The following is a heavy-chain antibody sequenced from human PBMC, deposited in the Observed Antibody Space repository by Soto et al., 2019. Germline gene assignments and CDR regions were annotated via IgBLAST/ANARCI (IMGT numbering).Heavy chain of an antibody. J-gene: IGHJ6*02. V-gene: IGHV1-18*01. D-gene: IGHD3-16*01. CDR2: ISPYTGNT. Sequence: QVQLLQSGDEVKKPGASVKVSCKASGYIFVNYGIAWVRQAPGQGLEWMGWISPYTGNTHSATKVQGRLTMTTDTSTSTADMDLGSLTSDDTAVYYCVMVDNYVTPTPQDVWGQGNTVTVS. CDR3: VMVDNYVTPTPQDV. CDR1: GYIFVNYG.